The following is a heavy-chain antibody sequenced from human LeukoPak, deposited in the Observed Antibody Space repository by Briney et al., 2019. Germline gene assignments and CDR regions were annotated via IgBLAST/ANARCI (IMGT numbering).Heavy chain of an antibody. CDR2: INPNSGGT. D-gene: IGHD2-15*01. Sequence: ASVKVSCKASGYTFTGYYMHWVRQAPGQGLEWMGWINPNSGGTNYAQKFQGRVTMTRDTSISTVYMELSRLRSDDTAVYYCARDRYCSGGSCYFPPYYFDYWGQGTLVTVSS. CDR1: GYTFTGYY. V-gene: IGHV1-2*02. J-gene: IGHJ4*02. CDR3: ARDRYCSGGSCYFPPYYFDY.